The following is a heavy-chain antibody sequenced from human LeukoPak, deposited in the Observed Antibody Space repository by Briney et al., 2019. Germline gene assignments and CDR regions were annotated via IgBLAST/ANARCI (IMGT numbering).Heavy chain of an antibody. V-gene: IGHV1-69*13. CDR3: AREHYGLVDSPKAGDYYGMDV. J-gene: IGHJ6*02. D-gene: IGHD6-19*01. Sequence: ASVKVSCKASGGTFSSYAVSWVRQAPGQGLEWMGGIIPIFGTANYAQKFQGRVTITADESTSTAYMELSSLRSEDTAVYYCAREHYGLVDSPKAGDYYGMDVWGQGTTVTVSS. CDR2: IIPIFGTA. CDR1: GGTFSSYA.